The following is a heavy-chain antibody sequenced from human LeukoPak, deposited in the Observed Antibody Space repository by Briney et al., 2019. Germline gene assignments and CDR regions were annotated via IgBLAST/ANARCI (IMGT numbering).Heavy chain of an antibody. CDR2: IYYSGST. CDR3: ARHSYYDSSGCDY. J-gene: IGHJ4*02. CDR1: GGSISSGSYY. D-gene: IGHD3-22*01. Sequence: SETLSLTCTVSGGSISSGSYYWGWIRQPPGKGLEWIGSIYYSGSTYYNPSLKSRVTISVDTSKNQFSLKLSSVTAADTAVYYCARHSYYDSSGCDYWGQGTLVTVSS. V-gene: IGHV4-39*01.